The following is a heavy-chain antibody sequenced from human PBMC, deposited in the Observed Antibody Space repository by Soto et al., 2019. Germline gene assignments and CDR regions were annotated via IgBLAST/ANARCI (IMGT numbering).Heavy chain of an antibody. V-gene: IGHV1-69*05. D-gene: IGHD5-18*01. J-gene: IGHJ6*02. CDR2: IIPIFGTA. Sequence: SVKVSCKASGGTFSSYAISWVRQAPGQGLEWMGGIIPIFGTANYAQKFQGRVTITTDESTSTAYMELSSLRSEDTAVYYCAGGEYSYGVRDYNGMDVWGQGTTVTVSS. CDR3: AGGEYSYGVRDYNGMDV. CDR1: GGTFSSYA.